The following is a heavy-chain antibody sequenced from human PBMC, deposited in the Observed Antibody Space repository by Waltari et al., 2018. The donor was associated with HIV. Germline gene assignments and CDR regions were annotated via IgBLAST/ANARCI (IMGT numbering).Heavy chain of an antibody. D-gene: IGHD5-12*01. CDR2: VFPGMSSV. V-gene: IGHV5-51*01. J-gene: IGHJ4*02. CDR1: GYSFSNYW. Sequence: VQSGAEMKQAGESLKISCRGFGYSFSNYWVGWVRQTPGGGLQGMGVVFPGMSSVTYNPSFKGHVNISAEMSNNVAYLHWDSLTSSDSATYFCARGTARDGYTYFWGQGTPVTVSS. CDR3: ARGTARDGYTYF.